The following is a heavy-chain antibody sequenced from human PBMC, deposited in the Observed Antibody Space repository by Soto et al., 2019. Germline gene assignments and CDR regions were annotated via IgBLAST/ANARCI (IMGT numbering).Heavy chain of an antibody. D-gene: IGHD2-8*01. V-gene: IGHV1-2*04. Sequence: GASVKVSCKASGDGFTDYHIHWVRQAPGQGLGWLGRINPKSGGTSTAQKFQGWVTMTRDRSISTVYMELTRLRSDDTAVYFCARGHSTDCSNGVCSFFYNHEMDVWGQGTTVTVSS. CDR2: INPKSGGT. CDR3: ARGHSTDCSNGVCSFFYNHEMDV. CDR1: GDGFTDYH. J-gene: IGHJ6*02.